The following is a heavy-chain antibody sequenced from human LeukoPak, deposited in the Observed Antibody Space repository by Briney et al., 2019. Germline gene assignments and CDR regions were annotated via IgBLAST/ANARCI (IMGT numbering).Heavy chain of an antibody. CDR2: ITGSGGTT. J-gene: IGHJ4*02. V-gene: IGHV3-23*01. Sequence: PGGSLRLSCTVSGFTFSNYDMSWVRQAPGKGLQWVSGITGSGGTTFYADSVKGRLTVSRDNYKNTLYLQMNSLRGEDTAVYYCAKVYCSGASCFQYFEYWGQGTLVTVSS. D-gene: IGHD2-15*01. CDR3: AKVYCSGASCFQYFEY. CDR1: GFTFSNYD.